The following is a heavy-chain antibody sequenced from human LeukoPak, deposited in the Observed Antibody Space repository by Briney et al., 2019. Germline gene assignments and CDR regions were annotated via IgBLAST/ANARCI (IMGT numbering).Heavy chain of an antibody. V-gene: IGHV3-23*01. CDR2: ISGSGSST. D-gene: IGHD3-16*02. Sequence: GGSLRLSCAASGFTFSSYAMSWVRQAPGKGLEWVSGISGSGSSTFDADSVKGRFTISRDNSKNTLFLQMNSLRAEDTALYYCAKDYRMIAFGGVIGIDAFDIWGQGTMVTVSS. CDR1: GFTFSSYA. CDR3: AKDYRMIAFGGVIGIDAFDI. J-gene: IGHJ3*02.